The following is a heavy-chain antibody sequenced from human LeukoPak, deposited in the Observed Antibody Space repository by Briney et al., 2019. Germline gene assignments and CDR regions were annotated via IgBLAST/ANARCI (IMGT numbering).Heavy chain of an antibody. CDR2: VNYNGNT. D-gene: IGHD5-24*01. V-gene: IGHV4-39*01. CDR1: GASIRSSTYY. Sequence: SDTLSLTCTVSGASIRSSTYYWGWIRQPPGKGLEWIGHVNYNGNTYYNPSLKSRVTISVDTSKNQFSLKLTSVTAADTAVYYCARRGGDDYNRRFDSWGQGTLVTVSS. CDR3: ARRGGDDYNRRFDS. J-gene: IGHJ4*02.